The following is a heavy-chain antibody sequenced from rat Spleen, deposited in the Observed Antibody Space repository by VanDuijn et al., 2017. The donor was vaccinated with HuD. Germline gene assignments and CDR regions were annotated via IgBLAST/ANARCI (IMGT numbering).Heavy chain of an antibody. V-gene: IGHV2S63*01. D-gene: IGHD1-12*01. Sequence: VQLKESGPGLVQPSQTLSLTCTVSGFSLTNYGVSWVRQPPGKGLEWMGVIWTGGSTAYNSLLKSRLSITRDISKSQVFLNMNSLQTEDPVTYSWSSANRDSYAHFDYWGQGVMVTVSS. CDR3: SSANRDSYAHFDY. J-gene: IGHJ2*01. CDR1: GFSLTNYG. CDR2: IWTGGST.